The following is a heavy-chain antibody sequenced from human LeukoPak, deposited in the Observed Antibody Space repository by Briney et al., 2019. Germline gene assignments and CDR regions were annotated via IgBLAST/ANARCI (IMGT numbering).Heavy chain of an antibody. D-gene: IGHD3-10*01. CDR1: GGSISSSSYY. CDR3: ARHNSDYYGSGSYPYYYYYMDV. V-gene: IGHV4-39*01. CDR2: IYYSGST. J-gene: IGHJ6*03. Sequence: SETLSLTCTVSGGSISSSSYYWGWIRQPPGKGLEWIGSIYYSGSTYYNPSLKSRVTISVDTSKNQFSLKLSSATAADTAVYYCARHNSDYYGSGSYPYYYYYMDVWGKGTTVTISS.